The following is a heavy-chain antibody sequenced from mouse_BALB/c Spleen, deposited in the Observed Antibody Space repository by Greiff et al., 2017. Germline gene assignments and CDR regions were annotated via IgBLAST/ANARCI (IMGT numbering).Heavy chain of an antibody. CDR2: IDPANGNT. D-gene: IGHD1-1*01. Sequence: VQLKQSGAELVKPGASVKLSCTASGFNIKDTYMHWVKQRPEQGLEWIGRIDPANGNTKYDPKFQGKATITADTSSNTAYLQLSSLTSEDTAVYYCAYITTVVAPFDYWGQGTTLTVSS. V-gene: IGHV14-3*02. CDR3: AYITTVVAPFDY. CDR1: GFNIKDTY. J-gene: IGHJ2*01.